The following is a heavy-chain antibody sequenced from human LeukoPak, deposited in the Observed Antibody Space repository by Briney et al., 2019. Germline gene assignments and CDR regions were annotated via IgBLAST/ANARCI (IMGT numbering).Heavy chain of an antibody. J-gene: IGHJ4*02. D-gene: IGHD2-15*01. CDR1: GGSISSYY. V-gene: IGHV4-59*01. CDR2: IYYSGST. Sequence: SSETLSLTCTVSGGSISSYYWSWTRQPPGKGLEWIGCIYYSGSTNYNPSLKSRVTISVDTSKNQFSLNLTSVTAADTAVYYCARGRVGGSYWGQGTPVTVSS. CDR3: ARGRVGGSY.